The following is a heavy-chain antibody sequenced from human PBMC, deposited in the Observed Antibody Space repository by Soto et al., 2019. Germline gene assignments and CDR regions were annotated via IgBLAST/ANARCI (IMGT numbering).Heavy chain of an antibody. Sequence: QVTLKEYGPVLVKPTETLTLTCTVSGFSLSNARMGVSWIRQPPGKALEWLAHIFSNDEKSYSTSLKSRLTISKDTSKSQVVLTMTNMDPVDTATYYCARIEGDYDFWSGYYTKYYFDYWGQGTLVTVSS. CDR3: ARIEGDYDFWSGYYTKYYFDY. CDR1: GFSLSNARMG. J-gene: IGHJ4*02. V-gene: IGHV2-26*01. D-gene: IGHD3-3*01. CDR2: IFSNDEK.